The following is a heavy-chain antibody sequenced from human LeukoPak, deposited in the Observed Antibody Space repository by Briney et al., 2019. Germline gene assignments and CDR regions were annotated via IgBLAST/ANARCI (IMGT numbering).Heavy chain of an antibody. CDR3: ARPNITSYYDSRGYDAFDV. V-gene: IGHV5-51*01. J-gene: IGHJ3*01. Sequence: GESLKISCKGSGYRFNAYWIAWVRQMPGKGLEWMGIIYPDDSDTRYSPSFQGQVTISADKSVRTAYLQWSSLKALDTAMYYCARPNITSYYDSRGYDAFDVWGQGTMVTVSS. CDR1: GYRFNAYW. D-gene: IGHD3-22*01. CDR2: IYPDDSDT.